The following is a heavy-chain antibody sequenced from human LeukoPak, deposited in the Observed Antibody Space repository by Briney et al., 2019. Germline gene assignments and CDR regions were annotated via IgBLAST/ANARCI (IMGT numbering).Heavy chain of an antibody. CDR2: IIPNSGGT. CDR1: GYIFTAYY. J-gene: IGHJ4*02. D-gene: IGHD4-23*01. CDR3: AREGGNGGFDY. V-gene: IGHV1-2*02. Sequence: ASVKVSCKASGYIFTAYYIHWVRQAPGQGLEWMGWIIPNSGGTNYAPNLQGRVTMTSDTSISTAYMELTSLKFDDTAVYYCAREGGNGGFDYWAQGTLVTVSS.